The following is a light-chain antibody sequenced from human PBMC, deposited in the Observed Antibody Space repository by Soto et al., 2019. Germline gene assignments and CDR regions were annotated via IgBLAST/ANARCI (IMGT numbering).Light chain of an antibody. Sequence: EIVLTKSPGTLSLSPRERATLSCSASQSVSSGYLAWYQHKPGQAPRLLIYGVSSRAPGIPDRFSGSGSGTDFTLTISRLEPEDFAVYYCQQYDASPRTFGQGTQVDVK. CDR2: GVS. CDR1: QSVSSGY. J-gene: IGKJ1*01. CDR3: QQYDASPRT. V-gene: IGKV3-20*01.